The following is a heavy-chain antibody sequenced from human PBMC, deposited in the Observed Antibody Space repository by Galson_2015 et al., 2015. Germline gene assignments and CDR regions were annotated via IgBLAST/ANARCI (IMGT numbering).Heavy chain of an antibody. Sequence: SVKVSCKASGYTFTSYDINWVRQATGQGLEWMGWMNPNSGNTGYAQKFQGRVTMTRNTSISTAYMELSSLRSEDTAVYYCVRGYKSATSWFDPWGQGTLVTVSS. D-gene: IGHD5-18*01. CDR3: VRGYKSATSWFDP. V-gene: IGHV1-8*01. CDR1: GYTFTSYD. J-gene: IGHJ5*02. CDR2: MNPNSGNT.